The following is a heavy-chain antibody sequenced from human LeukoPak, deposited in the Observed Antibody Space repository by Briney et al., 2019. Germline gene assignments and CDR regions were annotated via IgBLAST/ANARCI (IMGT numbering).Heavy chain of an antibody. CDR1: GGSFSGYY. CDR2: INHSGST. CDR3: ATGCYFDY. D-gene: IGHD4-17*01. J-gene: IGHJ4*02. V-gene: IGHV4-34*01. Sequence: SETLSLTCAVYGGSFSGYYWSWIRQPPGKGLEWIGEINHSGSTNYNPSLKSQVTISVDTSKNQFSLKLSSVTAADTAVYYCATGCYFDYWGQGTLVTVSS.